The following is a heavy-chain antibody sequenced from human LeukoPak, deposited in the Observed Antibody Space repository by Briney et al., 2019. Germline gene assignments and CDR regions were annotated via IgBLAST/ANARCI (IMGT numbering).Heavy chain of an antibody. J-gene: IGHJ4*02. V-gene: IGHV5-10-1*04. Sequence: GESLKISCKGSGYSFTSYWISWVRQMPGKGLEWMGRIDPSDSYTNYSPSFQGQVTISADKSISTAYLQWSSLKASDTAMYYCARQWSSGWSFFDYWGQGTLVTVSS. CDR2: IDPSDSYT. CDR3: ARQWSSGWSFFDY. D-gene: IGHD6-19*01. CDR1: GYSFTSYW.